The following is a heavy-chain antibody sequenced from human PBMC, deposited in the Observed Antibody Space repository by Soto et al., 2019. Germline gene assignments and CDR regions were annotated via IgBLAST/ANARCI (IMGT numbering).Heavy chain of an antibody. CDR2: IIPIFGTA. V-gene: IGHV1-69*13. J-gene: IGHJ6*02. CDR3: ARVTVTYYYYGMDV. CDR1: GGTFSSHA. D-gene: IGHD2-21*02. Sequence: GASVKVSCKASGGTFSSHAISWVRQAPGQGLEWMGGIIPIFGTANYAQKFQGRVTITADESTSTAYMELSSLRSEDTAVYYCARVTVTYYYYGMDVWGQGTTVTVSS.